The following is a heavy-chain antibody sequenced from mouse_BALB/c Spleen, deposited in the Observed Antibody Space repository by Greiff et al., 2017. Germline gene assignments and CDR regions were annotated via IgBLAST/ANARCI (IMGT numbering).Heavy chain of an antibody. J-gene: IGHJ2*01. CDR1: GYTFTSYW. V-gene: IGHV1-87*01. CDR2: IYPGDGDT. D-gene: IGHD2-4*01. Sequence: QVHVKQSGAELARPGASVKLSCKASGYTFTSYWMQWVKQRPGQGLEWIGAIYPGDGDTRYTQKFKGKATLTADKSSSTAYMQLSSLASEDSAVYYCARRGYDYDYFDYWGQGTTLTVSS. CDR3: ARRGYDYDYFDY.